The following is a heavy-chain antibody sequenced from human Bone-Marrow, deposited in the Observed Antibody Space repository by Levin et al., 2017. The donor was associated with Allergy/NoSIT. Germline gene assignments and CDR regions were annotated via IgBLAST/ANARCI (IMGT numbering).Heavy chain of an antibody. Sequence: SVKVSCKASGGSSSSFAISWVRQAPGQGLEWMGGIIPTRFGSTNYAQKFQGRVTITADKSTTTAYMELRSLRSEDTAIYYCARADYYYDSSGYYYLNFDYWGQGTLVTVSS. CDR2: IIPTRFGST. J-gene: IGHJ4*02. CDR1: GGSSSSFA. V-gene: IGHV1-69*06. CDR3: ARADYYYDSSGYYYLNFDY. D-gene: IGHD3-22*01.